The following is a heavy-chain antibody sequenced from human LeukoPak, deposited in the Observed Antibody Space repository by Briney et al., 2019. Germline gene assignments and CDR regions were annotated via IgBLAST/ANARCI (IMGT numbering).Heavy chain of an antibody. Sequence: ASVKVSCKASGYTFTSYGISWVRQAPGQGLEWMGWMNPNSGNTGYAQKFQGRVTITRNTSISTAYMELSSLRSEDTAVYYCARVRPRRAAGYAFDIWGQGTMVTVSS. D-gene: IGHD6-13*01. J-gene: IGHJ3*02. CDR1: GYTFTSYG. CDR3: ARVRPRRAAGYAFDI. V-gene: IGHV1-8*03. CDR2: MNPNSGNT.